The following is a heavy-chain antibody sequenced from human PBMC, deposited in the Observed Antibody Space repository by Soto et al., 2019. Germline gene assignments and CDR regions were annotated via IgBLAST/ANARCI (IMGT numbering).Heavy chain of an antibody. CDR2: IIPIFGTA. CDR3: ARAYCGVDCYDYYYYGMDV. V-gene: IGHV1-69*01. Sequence: QVQLVQSGAEVKKPGSSVKVSCKASGGTFSSYAISWVRQAPGQGLEWMGGIIPIFGTANYAQKFQGRVTITADESTSTAYMELSSLRSEDTAVYYCARAYCGVDCYDYYYYGMDVWGQGTTVTVSS. D-gene: IGHD2-21*02. J-gene: IGHJ6*02. CDR1: GGTFSSYA.